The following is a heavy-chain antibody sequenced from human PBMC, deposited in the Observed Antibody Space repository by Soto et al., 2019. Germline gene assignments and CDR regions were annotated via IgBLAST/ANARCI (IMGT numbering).Heavy chain of an antibody. J-gene: IGHJ4*02. CDR2: ISGSDSST. CDR1: GFTFSSYA. V-gene: IGHV3-23*01. D-gene: IGHD5-12*01. Sequence: EVQLLESGGGLVQPGGSLRLSCAASGFTFSSYAMNWVRQAPGKGLEWVSVISGSDSSTHYADSVKGRFTISRDNSKITLYVQMNSLRAEDTAVYYCAKAISGYNAPLDHWGQGTRVTVAS. CDR3: AKAISGYNAPLDH.